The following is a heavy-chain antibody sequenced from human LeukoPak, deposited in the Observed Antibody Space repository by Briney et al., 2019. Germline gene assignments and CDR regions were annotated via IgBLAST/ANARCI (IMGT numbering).Heavy chain of an antibody. CDR2: IKSKTDGGTT. J-gene: IGHJ1*01. CDR1: GFTFSSYD. CDR3: TARYCRSTSCYGEYFQR. D-gene: IGHD2-2*01. V-gene: IGHV3-15*01. Sequence: GGSLRLSCAASGFTFSSYDMHWVRQAPGRGLEWVGRIKSKTDGGTTDYAAPVKGRFTISRDDSKNTLYLQMNSLKTEDTAVYYCTARYCRSTSCYGEYFQRWGQGTLVTVSS.